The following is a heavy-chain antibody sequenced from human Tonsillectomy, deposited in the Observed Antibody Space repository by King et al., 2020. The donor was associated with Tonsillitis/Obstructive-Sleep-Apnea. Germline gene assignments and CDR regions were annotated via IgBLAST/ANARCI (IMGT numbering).Heavy chain of an antibody. CDR2: INSDGSST. J-gene: IGHJ4*02. CDR1: GFTFSSYR. D-gene: IGHD4-17*01. CDR3: ARVSDGDYVFDY. V-gene: IGHV3-74*01. Sequence: VQLVESGGGLVQPGGSLILSCAASGFTFSSYRMHWVCLAPGKGLGWVSRINSDGSSTSYADSGKGRFTNSSDNAKNTLYLQMNRLRAEDTAVYYCARVSDGDYVFDYWGQGTLVTVSS.